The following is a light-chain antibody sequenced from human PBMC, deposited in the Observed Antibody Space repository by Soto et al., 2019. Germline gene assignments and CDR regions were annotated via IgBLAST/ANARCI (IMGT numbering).Light chain of an antibody. CDR2: DVA. CDR3: MSFTSSNTYV. Sequence: QAVVTQPASVSGSPGQSITISCTGTSSDVGAYNFVSWYQHYPDKAPKVVIYDVANRPSGVSYRFSASKSGNTASLTISGLQAEDEADYYCMSFTSSNTYVFGTGTKLPVL. CDR1: SSDVGAYNF. J-gene: IGLJ1*01. V-gene: IGLV2-14*03.